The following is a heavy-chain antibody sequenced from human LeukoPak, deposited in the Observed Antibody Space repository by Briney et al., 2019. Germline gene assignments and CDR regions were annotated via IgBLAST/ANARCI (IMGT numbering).Heavy chain of an antibody. CDR1: GFTFNDYY. CDR2: INIGGTNT. J-gene: IGHJ5*02. CDR3: ATDGAGFDT. Sequence: GGSLKLSSAASGFTFNDYYMSWIRQAPGKGLEWLSYINIGGTNTHYADSVKGRFTISRDNAKKSLYLEMNNLRAEDTAVYYCATDGAGFDTWGQGVLVTVSS. V-gene: IGHV3-11*01.